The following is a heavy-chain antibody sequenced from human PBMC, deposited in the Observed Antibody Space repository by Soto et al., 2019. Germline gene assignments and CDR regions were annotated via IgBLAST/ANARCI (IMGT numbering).Heavy chain of an antibody. V-gene: IGHV1-69*13. J-gene: IGHJ6*02. CDR3: ARQVSPSAPYYYYYGMDV. CDR1: RGSFSSYA. D-gene: IGHD6-6*01. CDR2: IIPIFGTA. Sequence: SGKVCCKACRGSFSSYAISWVRQAPGQGLEWMGGIIPIFGTANYAQKFQGRVTITADESTSTAYMELSSLRSEDTAVYYCARQVSPSAPYYYYYGMDVWGQGTTVTVSS.